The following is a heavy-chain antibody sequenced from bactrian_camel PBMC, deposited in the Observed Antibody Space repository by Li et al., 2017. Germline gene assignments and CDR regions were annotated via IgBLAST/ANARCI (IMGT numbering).Heavy chain of an antibody. D-gene: IGHD6*01. Sequence: HVQLVESGGGLVQPGGSLRLSCAASGFTFSNYYMRWVRQAPGKGLEWVSSVSSSGSNTYYADSVRGRFTISRDNAKNTLYLQMNSLKSEDTALYYCATDGYGGSWYHNGYNYWGQGTQVTVS. V-gene: IGHV3-2*01. CDR2: VSSSGSNT. J-gene: IGHJ4*01. CDR1: GFTFSNYY. CDR3: ATDGYGGSWYHNGYNY.